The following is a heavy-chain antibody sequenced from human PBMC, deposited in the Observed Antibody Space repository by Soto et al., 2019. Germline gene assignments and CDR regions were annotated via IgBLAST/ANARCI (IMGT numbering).Heavy chain of an antibody. CDR3: AREGSNYYDSSSYYDY. CDR1: GGSISSGDYY. CDR2: IYYSGST. D-gene: IGHD3-22*01. V-gene: IGHV4-30-4*01. Sequence: PSETLSLTCTVSGGSISSGDYYWSWIRQPPGKGLEWIGYIYYSGSTYYNPSLKSRVTISVDTSKNQFSLKLSSVTAADTAVYYCAREGSNYYDSSSYYDYWGQGTLVTV. J-gene: IGHJ4*02.